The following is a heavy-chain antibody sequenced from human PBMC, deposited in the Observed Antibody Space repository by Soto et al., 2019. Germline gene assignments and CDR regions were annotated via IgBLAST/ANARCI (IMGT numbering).Heavy chain of an antibody. CDR1: GFTFSSYW. D-gene: IGHD3-3*02. V-gene: IGHV3-74*01. J-gene: IGHJ6*02. CDR3: ARVYKPAFDYYYYGMDV. CDR2: INSDGSST. Sequence: EGSLRLSCAASGFTFSSYWMHWVRQAPGKGLVWVSRINSDGSSTSYADSVKGRFTISRDNAKNTLYLQMNSLRAEDTAVYYCARVYKPAFDYYYYGMDVWGQGTTVTVSS.